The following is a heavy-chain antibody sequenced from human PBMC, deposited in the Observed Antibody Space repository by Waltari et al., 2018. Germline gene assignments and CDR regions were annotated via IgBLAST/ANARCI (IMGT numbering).Heavy chain of an antibody. V-gene: IGHV1-69*04. CDR3: ARDPGRNRKDGYNSPYYNWFDP. J-gene: IGHJ5*02. CDR2: IIPNLGIA. Sequence: QVQLVQSGAGVTKPGSSVTVSCKASGGRFTCYAIRRLPPVPGDGRAWRGRIIPNLGIANYAQKFQGRGTITADKSTSTAYMELSSLRSEDTAVYYCARDPGRNRKDGYNSPYYNWFDPWGQGTLVTVSS. D-gene: IGHD5-12*01. CDR1: GGRFTCYA.